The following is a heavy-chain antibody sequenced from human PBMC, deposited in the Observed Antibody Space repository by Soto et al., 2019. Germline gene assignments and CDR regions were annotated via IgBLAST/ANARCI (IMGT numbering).Heavy chain of an antibody. V-gene: IGHV3-21*01. CDR3: ARDAYSSPHYGMDV. CDR1: GFTFSSYS. D-gene: IGHD6-13*01. CDR2: ISSSSSYI. Sequence: PGGSLRLSCAASGFTFSSYSMNWVRQAPGKGLEWVSSISSSSSYIYYADSVKGRFTISRDNAKNSLYLQMNSLRAEDTAVYYCARDAYSSPHYGMDVWGQGTTVTVSS. J-gene: IGHJ6*02.